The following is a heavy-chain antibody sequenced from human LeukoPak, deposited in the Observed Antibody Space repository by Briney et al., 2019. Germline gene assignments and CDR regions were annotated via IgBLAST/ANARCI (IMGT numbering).Heavy chain of an antibody. CDR2: IYPGDSDT. CDR1: GYSFTSYW. CDR3: ASGPMDGWYYFDY. J-gene: IGHJ4*02. V-gene: IGHV5-51*01. D-gene: IGHD6-19*01. Sequence: GESLKIPCKGSGYSFTSYWNGWVRQMPGKGLEWMGIIYPGDSDTRYSPSFQGQVTISADKSISTAYLQWSSLKASDTAMYYCASGPMDGWYYFDYWGQGTLVTVSS.